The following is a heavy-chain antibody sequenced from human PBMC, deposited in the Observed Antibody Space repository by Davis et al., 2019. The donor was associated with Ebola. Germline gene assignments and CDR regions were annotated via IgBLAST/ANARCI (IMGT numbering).Heavy chain of an antibody. V-gene: IGHV3-9*01. Sequence: PGGSLRLSCAASGFSFDDYAMHWVRQLPGKGLEWVSGINWNRGNIAYADSVRGRFTISRDNAESSLHLQMNSLTTDDTGLYFCAKDRCSGGVCHFDYWGQGTLVTVSS. CDR1: GFSFDDYA. CDR3: AKDRCSGGVCHFDY. D-gene: IGHD2-15*01. CDR2: INWNRGNI. J-gene: IGHJ4*02.